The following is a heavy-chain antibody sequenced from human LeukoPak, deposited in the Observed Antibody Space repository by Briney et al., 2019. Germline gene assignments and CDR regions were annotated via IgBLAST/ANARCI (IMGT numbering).Heavy chain of an antibody. V-gene: IGHV7-4-1*02. D-gene: IGHD5-18*01. CDR2: INTNTGNP. CDR1: GYTFSSYA. Sequence: GASVKVSCKASGYTFSSYAMNWVRQAPGQGLEWMGWINTNTGNPTYAQGFTGRFVFSLDTSVSTAYLQISSLKAEDTAVYHCARAIPHELRIQLWLAHDAFDIWGQGTMVTVSS. CDR3: ARAIPHELRIQLWLAHDAFDI. J-gene: IGHJ3*02.